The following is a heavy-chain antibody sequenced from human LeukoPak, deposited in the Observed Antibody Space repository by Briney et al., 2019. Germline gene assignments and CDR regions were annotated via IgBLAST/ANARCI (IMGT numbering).Heavy chain of an antibody. CDR1: GYTFTSYG. Sequence: ASVKVSCKASGYTFTSYGISWVRQAPGQGLEWMGWISAYNGNTNYAQKLQGRVTMTTDTSTSTAYMELRSLRSDDTAVYYCAGDSDRWEPTGGWFDPWGQGTLVTVSS. V-gene: IGHV1-18*01. J-gene: IGHJ5*02. CDR2: ISAYNGNT. CDR3: AGDSDRWEPTGGWFDP. D-gene: IGHD1-26*01.